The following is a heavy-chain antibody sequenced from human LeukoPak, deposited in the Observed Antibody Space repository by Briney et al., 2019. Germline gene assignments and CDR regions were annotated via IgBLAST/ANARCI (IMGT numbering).Heavy chain of an antibody. D-gene: IGHD2-2*01. CDR2: IHYSGST. CDR3: ARDHLGTRHDAFDI. CDR1: SGSISSDY. J-gene: IGHJ3*02. Sequence: ETLSLTCTVSSGSISSDYWSWIRQPPGKGLEWIGYIHYSGSTNYNPSLKSRVTISVDTSKNQFSLKLSSVTAADTAVYYCARDHLGTRHDAFDIWGQGTMVTVSS. V-gene: IGHV4-59*01.